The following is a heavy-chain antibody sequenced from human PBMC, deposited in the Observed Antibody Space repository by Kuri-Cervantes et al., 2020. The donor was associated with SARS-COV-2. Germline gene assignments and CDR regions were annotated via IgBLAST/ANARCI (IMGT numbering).Heavy chain of an antibody. V-gene: IGHV4-34*01. CDR3: VRPGGFLDV. CDR2: INHSGST. Sequence: GSLRLYCAVYGGSFSGYYWSWVRQPPGEGLEWIGEINHSGSTNYNPSLKSRVTISVDTSKNQFSLKLSSVTAADTAVYYCVRPGGFLDVWGKGTTVTVSS. J-gene: IGHJ6*04. D-gene: IGHD4-23*01. CDR1: GGSFSGYY.